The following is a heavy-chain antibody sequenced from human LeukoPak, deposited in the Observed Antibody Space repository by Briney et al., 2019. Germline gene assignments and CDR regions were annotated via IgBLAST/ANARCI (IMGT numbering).Heavy chain of an antibody. CDR2: INWNGGST. CDR3: ARRPSTMNCSGGSCLLDY. Sequence: PGGSLRLSCAASGFTFDDYGMSWVRQAPGKGLEGVSGINWNGGSTGYADSVKGRFTISRDNAKNSLYLQMNSLRAEDTALYYCARRPSTMNCSGGSCLLDYWGQGTLVTVSS. D-gene: IGHD2-15*01. J-gene: IGHJ4*02. V-gene: IGHV3-20*04. CDR1: GFTFDDYG.